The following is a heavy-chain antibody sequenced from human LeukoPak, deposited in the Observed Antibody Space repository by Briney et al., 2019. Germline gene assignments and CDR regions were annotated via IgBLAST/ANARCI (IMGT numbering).Heavy chain of an antibody. D-gene: IGHD3-10*01. CDR2: INPNSGGT. CDR3: ARTLPLVPEGGYGSRAFDI. J-gene: IGHJ3*02. CDR1: GYTFTGYY. Sequence: ASVKVSCKASGYTFTGYYMHWVRQAPGHGLEWMGWINPNSGGTNYAQKFRGRVTMTRDTSISTAYMELSRLRSDDTAVYYCARTLPLVPEGGYGSRAFDIWGQGTMVTVSS. V-gene: IGHV1-2*02.